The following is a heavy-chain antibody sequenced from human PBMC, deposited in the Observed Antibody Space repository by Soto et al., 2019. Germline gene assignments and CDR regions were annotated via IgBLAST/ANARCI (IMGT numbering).Heavy chain of an antibody. D-gene: IGHD1-26*01. Sequence: QVQLVQSGAEVKKSGASVKVSCKASGYIFSNYYIHWVRQAPGQGLEWMGIINPSGSSIRYAQKFQGRVTMTRDTSSSTVYMELSSLRFDDTAVYYCARDVGDSGSHWFDPWGQGSLVTVSS. J-gene: IGHJ5*02. CDR1: GYIFSNYY. CDR3: ARDVGDSGSHWFDP. CDR2: INPSGSSI. V-gene: IGHV1-46*01.